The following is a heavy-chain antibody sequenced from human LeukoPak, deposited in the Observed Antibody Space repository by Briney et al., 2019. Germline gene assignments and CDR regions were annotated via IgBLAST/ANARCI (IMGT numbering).Heavy chain of an antibody. Sequence: PGESLKISCKGSGYSFTSYWIGWVRQMPGKGLEWMGIIYPGDSDTRYSPSFQGQVTISADKSISTAYLQWSSLKASDTAMYYCALPAIVVVPETNYYMDVWGKGTTVTVSS. J-gene: IGHJ6*03. CDR1: GYSFTSYW. V-gene: IGHV5-51*03. D-gene: IGHD2-2*01. CDR2: IYPGDSDT. CDR3: ALPAIVVVPETNYYMDV.